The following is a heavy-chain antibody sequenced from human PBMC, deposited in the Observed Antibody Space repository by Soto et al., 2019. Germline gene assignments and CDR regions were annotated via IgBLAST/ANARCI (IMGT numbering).Heavy chain of an antibody. V-gene: IGHV3-48*01. CDR1: GFTFSTYD. D-gene: IGHD3-3*01. CDR2: ISSASSII. CDR3: ARDQGFWSGYSYDALDI. Sequence: GGSLRLSCAASGFTFSTYDMNWVRQAPGKGLEWVSYISSASSIIYYADSVKGRFTISRDNAKNSLYLQMNSLRAEDTAVYYCARDQGFWSGYSYDALDIWGQGTMVTVSS. J-gene: IGHJ3*02.